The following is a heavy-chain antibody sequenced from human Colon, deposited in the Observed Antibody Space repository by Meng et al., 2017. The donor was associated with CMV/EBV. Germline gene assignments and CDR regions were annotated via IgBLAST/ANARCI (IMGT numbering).Heavy chain of an antibody. D-gene: IGHD5-18*01. CDR2: VYDTGSA. CDR3: ARADPSLAMDYFDY. CDR1: GGSISTYY. J-gene: IGHJ4*02. Sequence: SETLSLTCNVSGGSISTYYWTWIRQPPGKGLEWIGNVYDTGSARYRPSLKSRLTISVDTAKNQFSLKLSSVTVADTAIYYCARADPSLAMDYFDYWGPGMLVTVSS. V-gene: IGHV4-59*13.